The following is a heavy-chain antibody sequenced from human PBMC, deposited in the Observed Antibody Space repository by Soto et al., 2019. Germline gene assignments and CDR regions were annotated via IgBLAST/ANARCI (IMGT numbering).Heavy chain of an antibody. CDR2: INAGNGNT. J-gene: IGHJ5*02. CDR3: AREGAVAGTSVAILDWGFDP. V-gene: IGHV1-3*01. Sequence: GASVKVSCKASGYTFTSYAMHWVRQAPGQRLEWMGWINAGNGNTKYSQKFQGRVAITRDTSASTAYMELSSLRSEDTAVYYCAREGAVAGTSVAILDWGFDPRGQGTLVTVSS. CDR1: GYTFTSYA. D-gene: IGHD6-19*01.